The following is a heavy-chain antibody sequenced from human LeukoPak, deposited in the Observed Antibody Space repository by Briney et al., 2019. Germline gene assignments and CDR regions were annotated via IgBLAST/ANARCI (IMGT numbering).Heavy chain of an antibody. Sequence: ASVEVSYKASGYTFTSYEINWVRQATGHGLEWMGWMNPDSGDTAYAQKFQGRITMTRSTSITTAYMELSSLRSEDTAVYYCARGLGSYDSSELTWPMISFWGQGTQVTVSS. CDR2: MNPDSGDT. CDR1: GYTFTSYE. J-gene: IGHJ4*02. CDR3: ARGLGSYDSSELTWPMISF. D-gene: IGHD3-22*01. V-gene: IGHV1-8*01.